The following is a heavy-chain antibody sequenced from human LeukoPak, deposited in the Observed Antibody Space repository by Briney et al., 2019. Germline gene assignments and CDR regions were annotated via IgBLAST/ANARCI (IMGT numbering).Heavy chain of an antibody. J-gene: IGHJ4*02. CDR2: ISSSGSTI. V-gene: IGHV3-48*03. CDR3: ARAGHYYDSSGYYNY. Sequence: GGSLRLSCAASGFTFSSYEMNWVRQAPGKGLEWVSYISSSGSTIYYADSVKGRFTISRDNAKNTLYLQMNSLRAEDTAVYYCARAGHYYDSSGYYNYWGQGTLVTVSS. CDR1: GFTFSSYE. D-gene: IGHD3-22*01.